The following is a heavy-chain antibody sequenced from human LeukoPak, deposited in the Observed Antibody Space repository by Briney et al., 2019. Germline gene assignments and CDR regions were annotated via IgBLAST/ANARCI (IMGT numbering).Heavy chain of an antibody. CDR1: GGSINNYY. Sequence: PSETLSLTCTVSGGSINNYYRSWIRQPAGKGLEWIGCIYTRGSTNYNPSLKSRVTMSVDTSKNQFSLKLSSVTAADTAVYYCARGRYCSADICSGGDAFDIWGQGTMVSVSS. V-gene: IGHV4-4*07. CDR2: IYTRGST. D-gene: IGHD2-15*01. CDR3: ARGRYCSADICSGGDAFDI. J-gene: IGHJ3*02.